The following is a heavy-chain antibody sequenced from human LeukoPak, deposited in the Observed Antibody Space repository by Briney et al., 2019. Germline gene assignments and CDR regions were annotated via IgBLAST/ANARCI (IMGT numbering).Heavy chain of an antibody. CDR2: ISGSGDST. CDR1: GFTFSIYG. Sequence: GGSLRLSCTASGFTFSIYGMTWVRQAPGKGLEWVSSISGSGDSTYYADSVKGRFTISRDNSKNTLYLQMNTLRAEDTAVYCCVKDSRDCSSTSCPEEYYGTVYWGQGTTVTVSS. J-gene: IGHJ6*02. V-gene: IGHV3-23*01. D-gene: IGHD2-2*01. CDR3: VKDSRDCSSTSCPEEYYGTVY.